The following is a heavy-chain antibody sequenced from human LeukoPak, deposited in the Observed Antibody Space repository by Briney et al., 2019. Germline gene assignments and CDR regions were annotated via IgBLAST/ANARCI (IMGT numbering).Heavy chain of an antibody. Sequence: SETLSLTCTVSGGSISSGGYYWSWIRQHPGKGLEWIGYIYYSGSTYYNPSLKSRVTISVDTSKNQFSLKLSSVTAADTAVYYCARMDYGDYEAAAFDIGGQGTMVTVSS. CDR1: GGSISSGGYY. D-gene: IGHD4-17*01. V-gene: IGHV4-31*03. CDR2: IYYSGST. J-gene: IGHJ3*02. CDR3: ARMDYGDYEAAAFDI.